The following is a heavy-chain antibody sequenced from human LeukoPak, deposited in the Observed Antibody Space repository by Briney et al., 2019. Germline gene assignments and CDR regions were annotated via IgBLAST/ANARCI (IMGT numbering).Heavy chain of an antibody. D-gene: IGHD2-15*01. CDR2: IYHSGST. CDR3: ARVEGCSGGSCYSKGGYFDY. Sequence: SETLSLTCTISGGSISSGGYYWSWIRQPPGKGLEWIGYIYHSGSTYYNPSLKSRVTISVDRSKNQFSLKLSSVTAADTAVYYCARVEGCSGGSCYSKGGYFDYWGQGTLVTVSS. V-gene: IGHV4-30-2*01. CDR1: GGSISSGGYY. J-gene: IGHJ4*02.